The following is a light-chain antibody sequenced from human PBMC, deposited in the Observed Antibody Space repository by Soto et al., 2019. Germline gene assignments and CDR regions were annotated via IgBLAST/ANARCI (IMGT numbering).Light chain of an antibody. V-gene: IGKV1-33*01. Sequence: DIQMTQSPSSLSASVGDRVTITCQASQDINNYVNWYQQKPGKAPKLLIFDASTLKTGVPSRFSGSGSGTDFTFSISSLPPEDIATYYCQQSSDLVSFGQGTRLEIK. CDR2: DAS. CDR1: QDINNY. J-gene: IGKJ5*01. CDR3: QQSSDLVS.